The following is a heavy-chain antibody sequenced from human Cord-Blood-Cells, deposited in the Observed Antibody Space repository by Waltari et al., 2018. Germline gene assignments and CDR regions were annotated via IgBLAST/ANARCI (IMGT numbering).Heavy chain of an antibody. CDR1: GGSFSGYY. Sequence: QVQLQQWGAGLLKPSETLSLTCAVYGGSFSGYYCSWIRQHPGKGLEWIGEINHSGSTNYNPSLKSRVTISVDTSKNQFSLKLSSVTAADTAVYYCARSCTGIAARPDYFDYWGQGTLVTVSS. V-gene: IGHV4-34*01. CDR2: INHSGST. CDR3: ARSCTGIAARPDYFDY. J-gene: IGHJ4*02. D-gene: IGHD6-6*01.